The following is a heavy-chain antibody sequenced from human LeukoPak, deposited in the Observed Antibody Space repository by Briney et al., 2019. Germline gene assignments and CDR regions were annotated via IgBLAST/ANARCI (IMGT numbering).Heavy chain of an antibody. Sequence: SETLSLTXTVSGGSISSYYWSWIRQPPGKGLEWIGYIYYSGSTNYNPSLKSRVTISVDTSKNQFSLKLSSVTAADTAVYYCARDGYSYGYGWFDPWGQGTLVTVSS. CDR2: IYYSGST. D-gene: IGHD5-18*01. J-gene: IGHJ5*02. V-gene: IGHV4-59*01. CDR1: GGSISSYY. CDR3: ARDGYSYGYGWFDP.